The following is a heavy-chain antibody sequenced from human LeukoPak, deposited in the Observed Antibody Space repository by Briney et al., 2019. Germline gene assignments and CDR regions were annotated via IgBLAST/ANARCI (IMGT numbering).Heavy chain of an antibody. Sequence: GESLKISCKGSGYNFTSYWIAWVRQMPGKGLEWMGIIYPGDSDTRYSTSFKGQATISADKSISTAYLQWSSLKASDTAMYYCAWSRSGWPVDYWGQGTLVTVSS. CDR1: GYNFTSYW. CDR2: IYPGDSDT. V-gene: IGHV5-51*01. D-gene: IGHD6-19*01. J-gene: IGHJ4*02. CDR3: AWSRSGWPVDY.